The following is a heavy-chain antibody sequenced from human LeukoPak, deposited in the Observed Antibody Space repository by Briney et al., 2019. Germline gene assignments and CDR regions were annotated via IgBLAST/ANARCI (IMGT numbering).Heavy chain of an antibody. CDR1: GFPFSGYA. D-gene: IGHD3-22*01. V-gene: IGHV3-7*01. CDR2: IKQGGSET. CDR3: AMLYQHDSSTYRPVDY. J-gene: IGHJ4*02. Sequence: GGSLRLSCTASGFPFSGYAMSWVRQAPGKGLEWVANIKQGGSETYYVDSVKGRFTISRDNAKNSLYLQMNSLRAEDTAVYYCAMLYQHDSSTYRPVDYWGQGTLVSVSS.